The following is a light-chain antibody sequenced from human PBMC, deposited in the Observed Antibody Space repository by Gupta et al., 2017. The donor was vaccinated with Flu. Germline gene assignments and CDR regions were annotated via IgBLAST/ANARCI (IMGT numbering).Light chain of an antibody. J-gene: IGKJ4*01. V-gene: IGKV1-9*01. CDR1: QGISSY. Sequence: GDRITITCRASQGISSYLAWYQQKPGEAPKLLIYAASTLQSGVPSRFSGSGSGTEFTLTISSLQPEDSATFYCQKVNSYPLTFGGGTKLEIK. CDR2: AAS. CDR3: QKVNSYPLT.